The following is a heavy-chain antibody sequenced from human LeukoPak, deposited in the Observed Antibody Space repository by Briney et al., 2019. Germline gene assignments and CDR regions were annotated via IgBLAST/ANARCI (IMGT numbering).Heavy chain of an antibody. CDR1: GFTFSKYG. V-gene: IGHV3-30*18. Sequence: GGSLRLSCAASGFTFSKYGMHWVRQAPGKGLEWVAVISYDGSDKYYVDSVKGRFTISRDNSKNTLYLQMNSLRPEDTAVYYCAKDRDIGAAGYYFDYWGQGTLVTVSS. CDR3: AKDRDIGAAGYYFDY. D-gene: IGHD6-13*01. CDR2: ISYDGSDK. J-gene: IGHJ4*02.